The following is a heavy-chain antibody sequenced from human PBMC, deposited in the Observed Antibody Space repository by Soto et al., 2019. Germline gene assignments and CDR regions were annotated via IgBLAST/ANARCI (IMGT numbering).Heavy chain of an antibody. Sequence: PSETLSLTCAVYGGSFSGYYWSWIRQPPGKGLEWIGEINHSGSTNYNPSLKSRVTISVDTSKNRFSLKLSSVTAADTAVYYCASGRFLEWLFSYYYYGMDVWGQGTTVTVSS. CDR2: INHSGST. D-gene: IGHD3-3*01. CDR1: GGSFSGYY. CDR3: ASGRFLEWLFSYYYYGMDV. V-gene: IGHV4-34*01. J-gene: IGHJ6*02.